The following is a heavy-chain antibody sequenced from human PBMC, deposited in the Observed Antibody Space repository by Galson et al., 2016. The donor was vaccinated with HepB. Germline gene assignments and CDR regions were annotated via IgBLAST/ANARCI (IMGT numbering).Heavy chain of an antibody. J-gene: IGHJ4*02. CDR1: GFKFISHA. CDR3: ARSGLTAEFDS. Sequence: SLRLSCAASGFKFISHALNWVRQAPGRGLEWISSIGSDTRYTYYADSVKGRFTVSRDNAKNSLHLLLNSLRADDTAVYYCARSGLTAEFDSWGQGTLVAVSS. D-gene: IGHD2-21*02. V-gene: IGHV3-21*01. CDR2: IGSDTRYT.